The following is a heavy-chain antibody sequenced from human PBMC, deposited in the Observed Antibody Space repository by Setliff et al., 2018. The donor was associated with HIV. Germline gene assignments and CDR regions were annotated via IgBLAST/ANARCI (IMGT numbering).Heavy chain of an antibody. CDR3: ARDVAVAGTEF. CDR1: GFTFSNYW. V-gene: IGHV3-7*01. Sequence: GGSLRLSCAASGFTFSNYWMSWVRQAPGKGLEWVAHINQDGSEKNHVDSVKGRFTISRDNARNSLYLQMNSLKADDTAVYYCARDVAVAGTEFWGQGTLVTVSS. D-gene: IGHD6-19*01. J-gene: IGHJ4*02. CDR2: INQDGSEK.